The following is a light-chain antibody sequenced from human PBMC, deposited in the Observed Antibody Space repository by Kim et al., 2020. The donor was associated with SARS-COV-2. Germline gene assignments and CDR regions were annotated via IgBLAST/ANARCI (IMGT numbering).Light chain of an antibody. CDR1: QNINSH. Sequence: DIQMTQSPSSLSASVGDRVTITCRTSQNINSHLNWYHQKPGRAPKRLIYTASTLESGVPSRFSGSGSETDFTLTISSLQPEDFATYFCQQNNRSPFTFGPGSKVYIK. V-gene: IGKV1-39*01. CDR2: TAS. CDR3: QQNNRSPFT. J-gene: IGKJ3*01.